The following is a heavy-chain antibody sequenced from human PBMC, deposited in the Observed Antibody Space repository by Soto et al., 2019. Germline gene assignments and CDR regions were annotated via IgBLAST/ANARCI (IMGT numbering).Heavy chain of an antibody. CDR3: ATPGGTGKGYFDY. V-gene: IGHV3-30-3*01. CDR2: ISYDGSNK. CDR1: GFTFSSYA. J-gene: IGHJ4*02. D-gene: IGHD3-9*01. Sequence: QVQLVESGGGVVQPGRSLRLSCAASGFTFSSYAMHWVRQAPGKGLEWVAVISYDGSNKYYADSVKGRFTISRDNSKNTLYLQMNSLRAEDTAVYCCATPGGTGKGYFDYWGQGTLVTVSS.